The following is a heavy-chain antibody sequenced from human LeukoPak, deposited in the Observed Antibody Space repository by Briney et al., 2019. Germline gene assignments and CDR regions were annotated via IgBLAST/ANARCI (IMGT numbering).Heavy chain of an antibody. J-gene: IGHJ4*02. CDR2: MNPNSGNT. D-gene: IGHD3-3*01. Sequence: ASVKVSCKASGYTITSYDINWERQATGQGLEWMGWMNPNSGNTGYAQKFQGRVTMTRNTSISTAYMELSSLRSEDTAVYYCARGGSPIFGVVTYDYWGQGTLVTVSS. V-gene: IGHV1-8*01. CDR3: ARGGSPIFGVVTYDY. CDR1: GYTITSYD.